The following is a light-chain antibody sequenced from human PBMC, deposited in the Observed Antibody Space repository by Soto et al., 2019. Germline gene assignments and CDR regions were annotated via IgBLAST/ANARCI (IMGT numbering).Light chain of an antibody. CDR3: CSYAVSL. CDR2: DVS. CDR1: SSDVGGYNY. J-gene: IGLJ3*02. V-gene: IGLV2-11*01. Sequence: QSVLTQPRSVSGSPGQSVTISCTGTSSDVGGYNYVSWYQQHPGKAPKLMIYDVSKRPSGVPDRFSGSKSGNTASLTISGLQAEDEADYYCCSYAVSLSGGGTKLTVL.